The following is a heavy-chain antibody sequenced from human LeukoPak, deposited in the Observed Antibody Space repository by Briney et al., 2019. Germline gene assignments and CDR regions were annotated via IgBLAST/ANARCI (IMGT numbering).Heavy chain of an antibody. CDR1: GGTFSSYA. D-gene: IGHD3-22*01. Sequence: SVKVSCKASGGTFSSYAISWVRPAPGQGLEWMGRIIPIFGTANYAQKFQGRVTITTDESTSTAYMELSSLRSEDTAVYYCARDKGDYDSSGYFHWFDPWGQGTLVTVSS. V-gene: IGHV1-69*05. CDR3: ARDKGDYDSSGYFHWFDP. J-gene: IGHJ5*02. CDR2: IIPIFGTA.